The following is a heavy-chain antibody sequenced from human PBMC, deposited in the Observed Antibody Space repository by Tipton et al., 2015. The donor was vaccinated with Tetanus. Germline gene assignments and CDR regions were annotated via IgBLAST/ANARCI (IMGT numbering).Heavy chain of an antibody. CDR3: AALGTAGYFDYYGMDV. J-gene: IGHJ6*02. CDR1: GFTFSSYA. V-gene: IGHV3-23*01. Sequence: SLRLSCAASGFTFSSYAMSWVRQAPGKGLEWVSAISGSGGSTYYADSVKGRFTISRDNSKNTLYLQMNSLRAEDTAVYYCAALGTAGYFDYYGMDVWGQGTTVTVSS. CDR2: ISGSGGST. D-gene: IGHD3-9*01.